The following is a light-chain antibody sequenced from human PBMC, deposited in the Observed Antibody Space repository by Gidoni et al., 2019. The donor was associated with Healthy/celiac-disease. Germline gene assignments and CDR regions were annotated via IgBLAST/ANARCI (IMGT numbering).Light chain of an antibody. J-gene: IGKJ5*01. Sequence: EIVLTQSPATLSLSPGERATLSCRASQSVSSYLAWYQQKPGQAPRLLIYDASNRATGIPARFSGSGSGTDFTLTISSLEPEGFAVDYCQQRSNWPPSITFGQGTRLEIK. CDR1: QSVSSY. CDR3: QQRSNWPPSIT. V-gene: IGKV3-11*01. CDR2: DAS.